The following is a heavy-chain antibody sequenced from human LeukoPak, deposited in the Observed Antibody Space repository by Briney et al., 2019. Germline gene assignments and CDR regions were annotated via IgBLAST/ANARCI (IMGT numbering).Heavy chain of an antibody. V-gene: IGHV3-11*01. CDR3: ARDRAYYYDSSGYVDY. CDR1: GFTFSDYY. D-gene: IGHD3-22*01. J-gene: IGHJ4*02. CDR2: ISSSGSTI. Sequence: GGSLRLSCAASGFTFSDYYMSWIRQAPGKGLEWVSYISSSGSTIYYADSVKGRFTISRDNAKSSLYLQMNSLRAEDTAVYYCARDRAYYYDSSGYVDYWGQGTLVTVSS.